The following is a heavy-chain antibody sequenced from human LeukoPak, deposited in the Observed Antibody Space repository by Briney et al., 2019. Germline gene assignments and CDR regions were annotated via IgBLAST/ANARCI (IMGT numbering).Heavy chain of an antibody. D-gene: IGHD2-15*01. Sequence: GGSLRLSCAASGFTFDDYGMSWVRQAPGKGLEWVSGINWNGGSTGYADSVKGRFTISRDNAKNSLYLQMNSLRAEDTALYYCAKDLHDCSGGSCRRASFDYWGQGTLVTVSS. CDR2: INWNGGST. CDR3: AKDLHDCSGGSCRRASFDY. V-gene: IGHV3-20*04. J-gene: IGHJ4*02. CDR1: GFTFDDYG.